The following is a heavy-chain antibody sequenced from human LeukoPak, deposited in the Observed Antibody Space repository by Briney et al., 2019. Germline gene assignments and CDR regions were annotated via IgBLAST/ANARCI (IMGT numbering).Heavy chain of an antibody. J-gene: IGHJ3*02. Sequence: PGGSLRLSCAVSGITLSNYGMSWVRQAPGKGLEWVAGISGSGGGAQYADSVKGRFTISRDNAKNSVYLLMSNLRAEDTAVYYCTREGPNDAFDIWGQGTMVTVSS. V-gene: IGHV3-23*01. D-gene: IGHD1-26*01. CDR3: TREGPNDAFDI. CDR1: GITLSNYG. CDR2: ISGSGGGA.